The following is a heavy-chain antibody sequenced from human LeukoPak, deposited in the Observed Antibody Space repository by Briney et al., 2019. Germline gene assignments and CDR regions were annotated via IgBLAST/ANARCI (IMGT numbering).Heavy chain of an antibody. V-gene: IGHV4-34*01. J-gene: IGHJ4*02. D-gene: IGHD5-24*01. CDR3: ARGRDGYSGV. CDR2: INHSGST. Sequence: PSETLSLTCAVYGVSFSGYYWSWIRQPPGKGLEWIGEINHSGSTNYNPSLKSRVTISVDTSKNQFSLKLSSVTAADTAVYYCARGRDGYSGVWGQGTLVTVSS. CDR1: GVSFSGYY.